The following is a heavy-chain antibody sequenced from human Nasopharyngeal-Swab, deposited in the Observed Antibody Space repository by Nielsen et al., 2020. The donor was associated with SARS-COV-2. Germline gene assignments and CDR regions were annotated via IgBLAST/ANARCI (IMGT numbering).Heavy chain of an antibody. Sequence: APVKVSCKASGYTFTSYYMHWVRQAPGQGLEWMGIINPSGGSTSYAQKFQGRVTMTRDTSTSTVYMELSSLRSEDTAVYYCARMLRYFDWLSKYGMDVWGQGTTVTVSS. V-gene: IGHV1-46*01. D-gene: IGHD3-9*01. CDR2: INPSGGST. CDR1: GYTFTSYY. J-gene: IGHJ6*02. CDR3: ARMLRYFDWLSKYGMDV.